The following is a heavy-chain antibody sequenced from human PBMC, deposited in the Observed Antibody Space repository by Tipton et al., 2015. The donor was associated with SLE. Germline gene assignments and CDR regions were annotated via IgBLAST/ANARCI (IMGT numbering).Heavy chain of an antibody. CDR1: GASISSYS. J-gene: IGHJ5*02. CDR2: IYYSGST. Sequence: LRLSCTVSGASISSYSWSWIRQPPGKGLEWIGYIYYSGSTNYNPSLKSRVTISVDTSKKQFSLKLSSVTAAATAVYYCARVVKGSSWYWFDPWGQGTLVTVSS. CDR3: ARVVKGSSWYWFDP. V-gene: IGHV4-59*01. D-gene: IGHD6-13*01.